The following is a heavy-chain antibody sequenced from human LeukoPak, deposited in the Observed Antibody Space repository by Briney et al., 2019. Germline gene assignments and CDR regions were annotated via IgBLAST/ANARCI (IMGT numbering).Heavy chain of an antibody. V-gene: IGHV4-31*03. D-gene: IGHD3-22*01. CDR3: ARVGVYYYDSSGCPLRPDAFDI. Sequence: SETLSLTCTVSGGSISSGGYYWSWIRQHPGKGLEWIGYIYYSGSTYYNPSLKSRVTISVDTSKNQFSLKLSSVTAADTAVYYCARVGVYYYDSSGCPLRPDAFDIWGQGTMVTVSS. CDR1: GGSISSGGYY. CDR2: IYYSGST. J-gene: IGHJ3*02.